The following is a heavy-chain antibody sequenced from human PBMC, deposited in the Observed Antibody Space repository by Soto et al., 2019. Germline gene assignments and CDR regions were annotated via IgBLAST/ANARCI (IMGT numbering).Heavy chain of an antibody. CDR2: IYWDDDK. V-gene: IGHV2-5*02. CDR3: AHRPPYYYGSGSYYNSGWFDP. D-gene: IGHD3-10*01. CDR1: GFSLSTSGVG. Sequence: QITLKESGPTLVKPTQTLTLTCTFSGFSLSTSGVGVGWIRQPPGKALEWLALIYWDDDKRYSPSLKSRLTITKDTSKNQVVLTMTNMDPVDTDTYYCAHRPPYYYGSGSYYNSGWFDPWGQGTLVTVSS. J-gene: IGHJ5*02.